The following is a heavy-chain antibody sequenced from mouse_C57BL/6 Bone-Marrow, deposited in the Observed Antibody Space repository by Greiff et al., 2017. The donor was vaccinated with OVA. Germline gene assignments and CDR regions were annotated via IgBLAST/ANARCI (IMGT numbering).Heavy chain of an antibody. CDR1: GFTFSDYY. CDR2: INYDGSST. D-gene: IGHD1-1*01. J-gene: IGHJ3*01. CDR3: ARLHYGSSSAWFAY. V-gene: IGHV5-16*01. Sequence: EVMLVESEGGLVQPGSSMKLSCTASGFTFSDYYMAWVRQVPEKGLEWVANINYDGSSTYYLDSLKSRFIISRDNAKNILYLQMSSLKSEDTATYYCARLHYGSSSAWFAYWGQGTLVTVSA.